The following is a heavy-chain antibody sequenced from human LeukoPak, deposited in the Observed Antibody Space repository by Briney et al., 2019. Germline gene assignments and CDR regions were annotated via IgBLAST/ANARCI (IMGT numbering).Heavy chain of an antibody. CDR2: MRYDGST. Sequence: PSETLSLTCIVSGGSISTHYWNWIRQPPGEGLEWIGYMRYDGSTNYNPSLKSRVIISMDTSKNQLSLKLTSVTAADTAVYYCARGGEYSSEYNWFDPWGQGTLVTVPS. CDR3: ARGGEYSSEYNWFDP. CDR1: GGSISTHY. D-gene: IGHD6-25*01. V-gene: IGHV4-59*11. J-gene: IGHJ5*02.